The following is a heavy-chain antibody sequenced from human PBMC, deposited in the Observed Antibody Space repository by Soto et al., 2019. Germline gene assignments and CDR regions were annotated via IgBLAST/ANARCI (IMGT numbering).Heavy chain of an antibody. D-gene: IGHD4-17*01. V-gene: IGHV3-23*01. J-gene: IGHJ4*02. CDR2: IGGYGHTT. CDR1: GFSFGSYA. Sequence: EVQLLESGGGSVQPGGSLRLSCAASGFSFGSYAMTWVRQAPGKGLEWVSSIGGYGHTTHYAEFVQGRFTISRDDSEKTVDLQMNSLRVEDTAVYYCVKGGPTVIHFDHWGQGRLVSVSS. CDR3: VKGGPTVIHFDH.